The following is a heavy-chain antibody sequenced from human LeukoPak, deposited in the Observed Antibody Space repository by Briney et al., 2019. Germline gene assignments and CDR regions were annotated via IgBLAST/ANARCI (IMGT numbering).Heavy chain of an antibody. CDR2: ISSSSSTI. CDR1: GFTFSGYG. D-gene: IGHD3-10*01. J-gene: IGHJ6*03. Sequence: GGSLRLSCAASGFTFSGYGMTWVRQAPGKGLEWVSYISSSSSTIYYADSVKGRFTISRDNAKNSLYLQLNSLRAEDTAVYYCARVWFGSGSLYYYYYYMDVWGKGTSFTISS. CDR3: ARVWFGSGSLYYYYYYMDV. V-gene: IGHV3-48*01.